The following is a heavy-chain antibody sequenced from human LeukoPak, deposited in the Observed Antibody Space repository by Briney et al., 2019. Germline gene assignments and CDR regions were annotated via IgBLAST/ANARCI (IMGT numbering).Heavy chain of an antibody. Sequence: GGPLRLSCAASGFTFSSYSMNWVRQAPGKGLEWVSSIGSSSSYIYYADSVKGRFTISRDNAKNSLYLQMNSLRAEDTAVYYCARDFYSGSWGGWYAYWGQGTLVTVSS. CDR3: ARDFYSGSWGGWYAY. J-gene: IGHJ4*02. CDR1: GFTFSSYS. CDR2: IGSSSSYI. D-gene: IGHD6-19*01. V-gene: IGHV3-21*01.